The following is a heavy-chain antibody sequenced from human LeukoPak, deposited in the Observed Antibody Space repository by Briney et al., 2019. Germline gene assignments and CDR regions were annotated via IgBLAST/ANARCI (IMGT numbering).Heavy chain of an antibody. CDR1: GFTFSSYS. Sequence: GGSLRLSCAASGFTFSSYSMNWVRQAPGKGLEWVSSISSSSYIYYADSVKGRFTISRDNAKNSLYLQMNSLRAEDTAVYYCATRSGSESQGYWGQGTLVTVSS. J-gene: IGHJ4*02. D-gene: IGHD1-26*01. CDR3: ATRSGSESQGY. V-gene: IGHV3-21*01. CDR2: ISSSSYI.